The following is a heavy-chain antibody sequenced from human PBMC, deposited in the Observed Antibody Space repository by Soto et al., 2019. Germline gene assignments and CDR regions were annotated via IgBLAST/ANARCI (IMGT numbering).Heavy chain of an antibody. V-gene: IGHV3-30*18. CDR1: GFTFSSYG. CDR3: AKDRRPITMVQGGMDV. Sequence: GGSLRLSCAASGFTFSSYGMHWVRQAPGKGLEWVAVISYDGSNKYYADSVKGRFTISRDNSKNTLYLQMNSLRAEDTAVYYCAKDRRPITMVQGGMDVWGQGTTVTVSS. CDR2: ISYDGSNK. J-gene: IGHJ6*02. D-gene: IGHD3-10*01.